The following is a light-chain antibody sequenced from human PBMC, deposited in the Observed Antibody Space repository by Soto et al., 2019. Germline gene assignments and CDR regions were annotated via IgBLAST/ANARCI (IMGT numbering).Light chain of an antibody. V-gene: IGKV3-15*01. CDR3: HQDDNWPIT. J-gene: IGKJ4*01. CDR2: GAS. CDR1: QSVGNI. Sequence: EIVLTQSPATLSVSPGERATLSCRASQSVGNILAWYQQKPGQGPRLLIYGASTRATGIPARFSGSGSGTEFTLTISSLQSEDFAVYYCHQDDNWPITFGGGTKVEIK.